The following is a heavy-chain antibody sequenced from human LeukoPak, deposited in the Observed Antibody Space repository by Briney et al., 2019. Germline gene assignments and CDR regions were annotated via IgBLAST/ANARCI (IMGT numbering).Heavy chain of an antibody. Sequence: GGSLRLSCAASGFTFSSYGMHWVRQAPGKGLEWVAVIWYDGSNKYYADSVKGRFTISRDNSKNTLYLQMNSLRAEDTAVYYCARDPEITIFGVVQYGMDVWGQGTTVTVSS. CDR2: IWYDGSNK. CDR1: GFTFSSYG. CDR3: ARDPEITIFGVVQYGMDV. D-gene: IGHD3-3*01. J-gene: IGHJ6*02. V-gene: IGHV3-33*01.